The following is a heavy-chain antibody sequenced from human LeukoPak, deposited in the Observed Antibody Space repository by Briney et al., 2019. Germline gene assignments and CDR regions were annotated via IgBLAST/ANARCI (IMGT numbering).Heavy chain of an antibody. CDR1: GYTFTSYY. V-gene: IGHV1-46*01. CDR3: ARDPVGYDFWSGG. D-gene: IGHD3-3*01. Sequence: ASVKVSCKASGYTFTSYYMHWVRQAPGQGLEWMGIINPSGGSTSYAQKFQGRVTMTRDMSTSTVYMELSSLRSEDTAVYYCARDPVGYDFWSGGWGQGTLVTVSS. J-gene: IGHJ4*02. CDR2: INPSGGST.